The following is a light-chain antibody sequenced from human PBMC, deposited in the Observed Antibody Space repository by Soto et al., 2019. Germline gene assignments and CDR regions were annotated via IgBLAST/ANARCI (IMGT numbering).Light chain of an antibody. CDR1: QSVSSSY. Sequence: EIVLTQSPGTLSLSPGERATLSCRASQSVSSSYLAWYQQKPGQAPRLLIYGASSRANGIPDRFSGSGSGTDFILIISRMEPEDVAVYYCQQYGSSPPYTFGQGTKLEIK. V-gene: IGKV3-20*01. CDR2: GAS. CDR3: QQYGSSPPYT. J-gene: IGKJ2*01.